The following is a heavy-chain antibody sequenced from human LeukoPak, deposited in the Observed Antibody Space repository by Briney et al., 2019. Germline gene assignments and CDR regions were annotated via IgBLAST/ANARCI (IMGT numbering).Heavy chain of an antibody. D-gene: IGHD3-22*01. CDR2: IIPIFGTA. J-gene: IGHJ5*02. CDR3: ARDRMNYYDSSSFHWFDP. V-gene: IGHV1-69*13. Sequence: SVKVSCKASGGTFSSYAISWVRQAPGQGLEWMGGIIPIFGTANYAQKFQGRVTITADESTSTAYMELSSLRSEGTAVYYCARDRMNYYDSSSFHWFDPWGQGTLVTVSS. CDR1: GGTFSSYA.